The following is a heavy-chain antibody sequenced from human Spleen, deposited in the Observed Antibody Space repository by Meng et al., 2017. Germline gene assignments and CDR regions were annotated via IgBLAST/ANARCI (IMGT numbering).Heavy chain of an antibody. D-gene: IGHD3-16*01. CDR3: ARQEGAFDY. V-gene: IGHV6-1*01. CDR1: WDSVSSNSAA. CDR2: TYYRSKWYN. J-gene: IGHJ4*02. Sequence: QIQLQQSAPGLVKHSQTFSPTCSISWDSVSSNSAAWNWLRQSPSRGLGWLGRTYYRSKWYNDYAVSVKSRITINPDTSKNQFSLQLNSVTPEDTAVYYCARQEGAFDYWGQGTLVTVSS.